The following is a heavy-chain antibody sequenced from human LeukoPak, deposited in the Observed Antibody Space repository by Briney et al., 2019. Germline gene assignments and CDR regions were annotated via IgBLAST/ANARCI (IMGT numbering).Heavy chain of an antibody. Sequence: ASVKVSCKASGYTFTSYYMHWVRQAPGQGLEWMGIINPSGGSTSYAQKFQGRVTMTRDTSTSTVYMELSSLRSEDTAVYYCARADGSGSPPYYYYVDVWGKGTTVTVSS. V-gene: IGHV1-46*01. J-gene: IGHJ6*03. CDR2: INPSGGST. D-gene: IGHD3-10*01. CDR1: GYTFTSYY. CDR3: ARADGSGSPPYYYYVDV.